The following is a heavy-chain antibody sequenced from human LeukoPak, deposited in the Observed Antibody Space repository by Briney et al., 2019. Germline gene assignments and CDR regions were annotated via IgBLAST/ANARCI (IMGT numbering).Heavy chain of an antibody. CDR3: ARRDFALFGVITSFDS. D-gene: IGHD3-3*01. CDR1: GESFSGFY. CDR2: INHSGDI. Sequence: PSETLSPTCGVYGESFSGFYWSWIRQTPGKGLQWIGEINHSGDINYNPSLESRVTISVDTSKRQFSLRLSSVTAADTAVYYCARRDFALFGVITSFDSWGQGTRVTISS. V-gene: IGHV4-34*01. J-gene: IGHJ4*02.